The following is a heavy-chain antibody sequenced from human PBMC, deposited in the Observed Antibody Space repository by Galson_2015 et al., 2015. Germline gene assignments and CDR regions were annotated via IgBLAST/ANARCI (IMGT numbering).Heavy chain of an antibody. D-gene: IGHD2-15*01. CDR1: GFTLSGYD. V-gene: IGHV3-13*01. J-gene: IGHJ2*01. CDR3: ARELPDSIDSAWFLDL. Sequence: SLRLSCAASGFTLSGYDMHWVRQATGNGLEWVSAIGIGGDTYYADSVKGRFTISRENAKNSLYLQMNSLRDGDTAVYYCARELPDSIDSAWFLDLWGRGTLVTVSS. CDR2: IGIGGDT.